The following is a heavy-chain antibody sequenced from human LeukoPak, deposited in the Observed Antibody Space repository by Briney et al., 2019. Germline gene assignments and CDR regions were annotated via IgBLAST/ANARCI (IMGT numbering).Heavy chain of an antibody. CDR3: ARPTAMAINWFDP. V-gene: IGHV3-7*01. Sequence: PGGSLRLSCAASGFTFSSYWMTWVRQAPGKGLEWVANIKEDGSEKNYVDSVRGRFTISRDNAKNSLYLQMNSLRAEDTAVYYCARPTAMAINWFDPWGQGTLVTVSS. CDR1: GFTFSSYW. J-gene: IGHJ5*02. CDR2: IKEDGSEK. D-gene: IGHD5-18*01.